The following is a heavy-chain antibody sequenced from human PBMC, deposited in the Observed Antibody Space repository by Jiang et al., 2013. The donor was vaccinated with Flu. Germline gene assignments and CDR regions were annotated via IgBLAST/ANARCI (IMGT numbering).Heavy chain of an antibody. V-gene: IGHV3-23*01. D-gene: IGHD3-16*02. J-gene: IGHJ4*02. CDR3: AKDSQILRLGELSFPRVLYYFDY. CDR2: ISGSGGST. Sequence: SAISGSGGSTYYADSVKGRFTISRDNSKNTLYLQMNSLRAEDTAVYYCAKDSQILRLGELSFPRVLYYFDYWGQGTLVTVSS.